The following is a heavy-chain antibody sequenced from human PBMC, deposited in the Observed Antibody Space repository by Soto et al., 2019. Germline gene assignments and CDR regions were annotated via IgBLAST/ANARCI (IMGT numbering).Heavy chain of an antibody. CDR2: LSDSGDSI. D-gene: IGHD6-13*01. V-gene: IGHV3-23*01. CDR1: GFTFSSHA. CDR3: AKVSSSWYAGFFDL. J-gene: IGHJ4*02. Sequence: AGGALRLSCTASGFTFSSHAITRGRQAPGKGLEWVSGLSDSGDSIYYADSVKGRFTIYRDNSMNTLYLQMNTLRVEDTAVYYCAKVSSSWYAGFFDLWGQGTLVTVSS.